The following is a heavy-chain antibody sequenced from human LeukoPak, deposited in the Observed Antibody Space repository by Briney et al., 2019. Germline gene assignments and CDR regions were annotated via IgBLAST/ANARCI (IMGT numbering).Heavy chain of an antibody. CDR2: IRATTYNT. CDR1: GFTFSTYA. D-gene: IGHD3-22*01. J-gene: IGHJ4*02. Sequence: GGSLRLSCAASGFTFSTYAMSWVRQAPGKGLEWVSAIRATTYNTYYADSVKGRFTISRDNSKNTVYLQMNSLRAEDTAVYYCAKPQEYYYDYQYYFDYWGQGTLVTVSS. CDR3: AKPQEYYYDYQYYFDY. V-gene: IGHV3-23*01.